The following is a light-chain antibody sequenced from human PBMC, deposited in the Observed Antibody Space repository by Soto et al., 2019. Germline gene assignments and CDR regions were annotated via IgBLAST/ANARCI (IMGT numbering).Light chain of an antibody. CDR1: QSVGIN. V-gene: IGKV3-15*01. CDR3: QQYNDWPRT. CDR2: GAS. J-gene: IGKJ1*01. Sequence: VVMTQSQAILYVSPGERATFSCRASQSVGINVAWYQQKPGQAPRLLIYGASTRATGSPDRFSASGSATEFTLTISSLLSEDFAVYYCQQYNDWPRTFGQGTKVDIK.